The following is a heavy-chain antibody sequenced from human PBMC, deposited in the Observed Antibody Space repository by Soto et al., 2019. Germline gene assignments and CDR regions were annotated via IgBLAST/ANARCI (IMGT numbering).Heavy chain of an antibody. Sequence: GGSLRLSCAASGFNFSSYAMSWVRQAPGKGLEWVSAISGSGGSTYYADSVKGRFTISRDNSKNTLYLQMNSLRAEDTAVYYCAKVIRGGYSGYDYAYYYYYYMDVWGKGTTVTVSS. CDR3: AKVIRGGYSGYDYAYYYYYYMDV. J-gene: IGHJ6*03. V-gene: IGHV3-23*01. CDR2: ISGSGGST. CDR1: GFNFSSYA. D-gene: IGHD5-12*01.